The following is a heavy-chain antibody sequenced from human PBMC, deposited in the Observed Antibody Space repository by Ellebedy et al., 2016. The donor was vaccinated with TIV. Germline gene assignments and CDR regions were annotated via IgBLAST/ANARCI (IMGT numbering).Heavy chain of an antibody. J-gene: IGHJ4*02. Sequence: SETLSLTCTVSGDSISSSYWSWIRQPPGKGLEWIGYIYSSGSTNYNPSLKSRVTISVDTSKNQFSLKLNSVTAADTAVYYCAREIDSPDAYCSGESCYPDYWGQGTLVTVSS. CDR2: IYSSGST. CDR3: AREIDSPDAYCSGESCYPDY. V-gene: IGHV4-59*01. CDR1: GDSISSSY. D-gene: IGHD2-15*01.